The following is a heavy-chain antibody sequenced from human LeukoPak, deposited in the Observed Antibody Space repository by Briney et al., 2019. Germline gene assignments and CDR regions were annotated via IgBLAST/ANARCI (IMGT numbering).Heavy chain of an antibody. Sequence: SETLSLTCTVSGGSISSYYWSWIRQPPGKGLEWIGYIYYSGSTNYNPYLKSRVTISVDTSKNQFSLKLSSVTAADTAVYYCARQGSAVTIFGVVNVYMDVWGKGTTVTVSS. CDR3: ARQGSAVTIFGVVNVYMDV. CDR2: IYYSGST. D-gene: IGHD3-3*01. CDR1: GGSISSYY. V-gene: IGHV4-59*01. J-gene: IGHJ6*03.